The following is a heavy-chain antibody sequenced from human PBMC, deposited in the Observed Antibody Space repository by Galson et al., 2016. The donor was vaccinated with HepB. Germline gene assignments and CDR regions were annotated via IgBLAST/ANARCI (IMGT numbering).Heavy chain of an antibody. Sequence: CAISGDSVSSDSATWNWIRQSPSRGLEWLGRTYYRSKWHNDYALSVKSRISISADTSKNQISLQLNSVSPEDTAVYYCARVPLLFVDAVGYDAFDIWGQGTLVTVSS. V-gene: IGHV6-1*01. CDR3: ARVPLLFVDAVGYDAFDI. J-gene: IGHJ3*02. D-gene: IGHD3-22*01. CDR2: TYYRSKWHN. CDR1: GDSVSSDSAT.